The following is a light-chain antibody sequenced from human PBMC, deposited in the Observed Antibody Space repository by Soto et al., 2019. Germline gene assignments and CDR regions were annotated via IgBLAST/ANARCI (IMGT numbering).Light chain of an antibody. CDR1: QNIDGW. CDR3: QQYNNNSF. J-gene: IGKJ3*01. Sequence: DIQMTQSPSTLSAYVGDRVTITCRASQNIDGWLAWYQQKPGKAPKLLIYDASSLETGVSSRFSGSGSGAEFTLTISSLQPDDFATYYCQQYNNNSFFGHGTKVDIK. CDR2: DAS. V-gene: IGKV1-5*01.